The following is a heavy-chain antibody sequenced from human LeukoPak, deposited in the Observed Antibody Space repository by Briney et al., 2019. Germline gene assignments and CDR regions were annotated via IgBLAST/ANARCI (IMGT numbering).Heavy chain of an antibody. V-gene: IGHV3-23*01. D-gene: IGHD1-20*01. CDR1: GFTFSSYA. J-gene: IGHJ4*02. Sequence: GGSLRLSCAASGFTFSSYAMSWVRQAPGKGLEWVSAISGSGGSAYSADSVKGRFTISRDNAENSLYLQMNSLRAEDTAVYYCATNWNLAFDYWGQGTLVTVSS. CDR2: ISGSGGSA. CDR3: ATNWNLAFDY.